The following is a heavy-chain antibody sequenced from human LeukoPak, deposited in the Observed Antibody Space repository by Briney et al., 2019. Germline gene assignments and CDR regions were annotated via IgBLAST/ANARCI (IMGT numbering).Heavy chain of an antibody. V-gene: IGHV4-61*02. D-gene: IGHD5-18*01. CDR2: IYTSGST. CDR1: GGSISSGSYY. J-gene: IGHJ4*02. CDR3: ASGYPSFDY. Sequence: SQTLSLTCTVSGGSISSGSYYWSWIRQPAGKGLEWIGRIYTSGSTNYNPSLKSRVTISVDTSKNQFSLKLSSVTAADTAVYYCASGYPSFDYWGQGTLVTVSS.